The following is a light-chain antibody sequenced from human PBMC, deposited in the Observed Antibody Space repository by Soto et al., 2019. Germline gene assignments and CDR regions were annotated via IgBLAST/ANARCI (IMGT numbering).Light chain of an antibody. J-gene: IGKJ1*01. CDR3: QQSYMTPRT. Sequence: DIQMTQSPSSLSASVGDRVSSTCRASQTIDVYLNWYLQKPGRAPQLLIYAASKLHSGVPSRFSGSGSGTNFTLTISSLQPDDSGTYFCQQSYMTPRTFGQGTKVDI. V-gene: IGKV1-39*01. CDR1: QTIDVY. CDR2: AAS.